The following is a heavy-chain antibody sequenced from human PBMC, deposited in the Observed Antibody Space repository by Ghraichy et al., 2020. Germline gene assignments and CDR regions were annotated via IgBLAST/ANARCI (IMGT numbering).Heavy chain of an antibody. Sequence: GGSLRLSCVASGMSFNSYNMNWVRQAPGKGLEWVSTITSSSSYIYYRDSVKGRFTLSRDNAQNSLYLQMNSLRVEDTAVYYCARAFGVDTAFDIWGQGTMVTVSS. CDR1: GMSFNSYN. CDR3: ARAFGVDTAFDI. CDR2: ITSSSSYI. D-gene: IGHD3-3*01. V-gene: IGHV3-21*06. J-gene: IGHJ3*02.